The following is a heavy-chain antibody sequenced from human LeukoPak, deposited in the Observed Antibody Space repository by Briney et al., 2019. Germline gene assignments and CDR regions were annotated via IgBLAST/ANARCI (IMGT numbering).Heavy chain of an antibody. CDR1: GGSFSGYY. Sequence: SETLSLTCAVYGGSFSGYYWSWIRQPPGKGLEWIGEINHSGSTNYNPSLKSRVIVSVDTSKNQFSLQLTSVTAADTALYYCARQIQGRFFDAVLEIDLYYYYMDVWGKGTTVTVSS. V-gene: IGHV4-34*01. CDR2: INHSGST. CDR3: ARQIQGRFFDAVLEIDLYYYYMDV. J-gene: IGHJ6*03. D-gene: IGHD3-16*01.